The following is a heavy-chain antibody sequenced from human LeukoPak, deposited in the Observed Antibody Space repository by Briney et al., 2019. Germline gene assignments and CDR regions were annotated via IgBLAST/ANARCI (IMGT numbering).Heavy chain of an antibody. CDR1: GDSLSRYC. Sequence: SETLSLTCAVSGDSLSRYCWTWIRQPPGKGLEWLGEISPSGSPKYNPSLKSRATISVDTSKNQFSLRLTSVTAADTALYYCASVRHDPLEYYYYIDVWGKGTTVTVSS. J-gene: IGHJ6*03. CDR3: ASVRHDPLEYYYYIDV. D-gene: IGHD2/OR15-2a*01. CDR2: ISPSGSP. V-gene: IGHV4-34*01.